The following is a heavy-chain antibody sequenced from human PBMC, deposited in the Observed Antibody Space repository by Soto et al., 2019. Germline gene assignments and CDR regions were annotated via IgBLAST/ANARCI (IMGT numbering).Heavy chain of an antibody. V-gene: IGHV3-53*01. D-gene: IGHD1-1*01. Sequence: VQLVESGGGLIQPGGSLRLSCAASGFTVSNNHMTWVRQAAGKGLELVSFVHGGGSRSYADSVKGRFTISRYNSNNSLYLKLDSLRAEDTAISYCAGTVTTAPTLDSWGRGPLVTVSS. J-gene: IGHJ4*02. CDR1: GFTVSNNH. CDR2: VHGGGSR. CDR3: AGTVTTAPTLDS.